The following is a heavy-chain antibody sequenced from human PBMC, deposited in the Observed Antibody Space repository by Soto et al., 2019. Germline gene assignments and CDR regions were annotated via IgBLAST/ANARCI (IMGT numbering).Heavy chain of an antibody. D-gene: IGHD6-19*01. J-gene: IGHJ1*01. Sequence: EVQLVESGGGLVQPGRSLRLSCVASGFTFDDYAMHWVRQAPGKGLEWVSGITWSGGTRDYADSVKGRFTISRDNAKNTVYLQMDSLRVEDTALFYCIRGRQAGVQLWGRGTLVTFS. CDR3: IRGRQAGVQL. V-gene: IGHV3-9*01. CDR1: GFTFDDYA. CDR2: ITWSGGTR.